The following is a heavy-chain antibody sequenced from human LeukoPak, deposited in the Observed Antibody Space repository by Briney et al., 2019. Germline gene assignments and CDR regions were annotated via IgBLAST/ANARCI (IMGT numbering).Heavy chain of an antibody. D-gene: IGHD3-10*01. J-gene: IGHJ6*02. V-gene: IGHV4-39*07. CDR1: GVSISSSSYY. CDR3: ARVDGPGVGYYYYYGMDV. CDR2: IYYSGST. Sequence: KPSETLSLTCTVSGVSISSSSYYWGWIRQPPGKGLGWIGSIYYSGSTYYNPALKSRVTISVDTSKNQFSLKLSSLTAADTAVYYCARVDGPGVGYYYYYGMDVWGQGTTVTASS.